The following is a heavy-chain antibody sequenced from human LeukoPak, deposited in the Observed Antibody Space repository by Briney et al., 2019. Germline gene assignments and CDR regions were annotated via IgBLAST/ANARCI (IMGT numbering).Heavy chain of an antibody. CDR1: GFTFSSYG. CDR3: ARGTGVVPVDY. D-gene: IGHD3-3*01. Sequence: PGGSLRLSCAASGFTFSSYGMHWVRQAPGKGLEWVAVIWYDGSNKYYADSVKGRFTISGDNSKNTLYLQMNSLRAEDTAVYYCARGTGVVPVDYWGQGTLVTVSS. J-gene: IGHJ4*02. V-gene: IGHV3-33*01. CDR2: IWYDGSNK.